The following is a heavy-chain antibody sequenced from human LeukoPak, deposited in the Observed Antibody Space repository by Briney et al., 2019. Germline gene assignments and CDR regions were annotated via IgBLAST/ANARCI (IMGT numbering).Heavy chain of an antibody. V-gene: IGHV3-30*18. D-gene: IGHD2-15*01. CDR2: ISYDGSNK. CDR3: AKLGDIVGVVAALDY. J-gene: IGHJ4*02. CDR1: GFTFSSYG. Sequence: PGRSLRLSCAASGFTFSSYGMHWVRQAPGKGLEWVAVISYDGSNKYYADSVKGRFTISRDNSKNTLYLQMNSLRAEDTAVYYCAKLGDIVGVVAALDYWGQGTLVTVS.